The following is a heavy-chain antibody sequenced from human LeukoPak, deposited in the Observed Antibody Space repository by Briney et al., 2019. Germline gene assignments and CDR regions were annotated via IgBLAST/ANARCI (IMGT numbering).Heavy chain of an antibody. D-gene: IGHD3-3*01. CDR3: ARGGDYDFWSGCPPKDFYGMDV. V-gene: IGHV1-2*04. Sequence: GASVKVSCKASGYTFTGYYMHWVRQAPGQGLEWMGWINPNSGGTNYAQKFQGWVTMTRDTSISTAYMELSRLRSDDTAVYYCARGGDYDFWSGCPPKDFYGMDVWGQGTTVTVSS. J-gene: IGHJ6*02. CDR2: INPNSGGT. CDR1: GYTFTGYY.